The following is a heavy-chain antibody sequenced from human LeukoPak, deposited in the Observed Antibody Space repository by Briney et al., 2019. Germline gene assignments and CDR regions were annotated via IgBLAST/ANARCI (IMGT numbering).Heavy chain of an antibody. CDR2: IYYSGST. Sequence: TSETLSLTCAVSGGSISSTNWWSWVRQPPGQGLKWIGSIYYSGSTNYNPSLKSRVTISVDTSKNQFSLKLSSVTAADTAVYYCARPVRPYYYGSGRDGYYFDYWGQGTLVTVSS. D-gene: IGHD3-10*01. J-gene: IGHJ4*02. CDR1: GGSISSTNW. CDR3: ARPVRPYYYGSGRDGYYFDY. V-gene: IGHV4-4*02.